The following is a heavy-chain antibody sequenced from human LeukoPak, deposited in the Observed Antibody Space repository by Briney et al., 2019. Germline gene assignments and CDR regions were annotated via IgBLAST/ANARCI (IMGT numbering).Heavy chain of an antibody. CDR2: IYSGGST. Sequence: GGSLRLSCAASGFTVSSNYMSWVRQAPGRGLEWVSVIYSGGSTYYADSVKGRFTISRDNSKNTLYLQMNSLRAEDTAVYYCAKDCGGDCYSGYWGQGTLVTVSS. J-gene: IGHJ4*02. CDR3: AKDCGGDCYSGY. D-gene: IGHD2-21*01. CDR1: GFTVSSNY. V-gene: IGHV3-66*01.